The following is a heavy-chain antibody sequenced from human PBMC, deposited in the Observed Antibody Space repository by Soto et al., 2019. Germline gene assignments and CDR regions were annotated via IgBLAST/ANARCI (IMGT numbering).Heavy chain of an antibody. D-gene: IGHD1-1*01. J-gene: IGHJ6*02. CDR1: GGSISSVHW. Sequence: QVQPQESGPGLVRPSDTLSLTCAGSGGSISSVHWWSWVRQSPGKGLEWIGEMHPSGSTNYNPSLKTRVTVSMDKSRNQFSLKMYSVTAADTAVYFCARHGHNIYGFDVWGRGTTVTVSS. CDR3: ARHGHNIYGFDV. V-gene: IGHV4-4*02. CDR2: MHPSGST.